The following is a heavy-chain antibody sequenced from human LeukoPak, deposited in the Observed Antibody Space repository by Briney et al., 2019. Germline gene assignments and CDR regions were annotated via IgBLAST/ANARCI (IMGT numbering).Heavy chain of an antibody. CDR1: GITLSNYG. CDR2: ISDTGGRT. D-gene: IGHD3-22*01. Sequence: EGSLRLSCAVSGITLSNYGMTWVRQAPGKGLEWVAGISDTGGRTNYADSVKGRFTISRDNPKNTLYLQMNSLRAEDTAVYFCAKRGVVIRVILVGFHKEAYYFDSWGQGALVTVSS. J-gene: IGHJ4*02. CDR3: AKRGVVIRVILVGFHKEAYYFDS. V-gene: IGHV3-23*01.